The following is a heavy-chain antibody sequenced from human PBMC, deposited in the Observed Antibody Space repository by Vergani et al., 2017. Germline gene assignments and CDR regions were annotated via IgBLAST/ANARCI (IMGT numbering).Heavy chain of an antibody. CDR2: IYYSGST. D-gene: IGHD5-24*01. CDR1: GGSISSFH. Sequence: QVQLQESGPGLVKPSETLSLTCTVSGGSISSFHWSWIRQPPGKGLEWIGYIYYSGSTNYNPSLKSRVTISVDTSKNQFSLKLSSVTAAATAVYYCASTRDGYNYDWGQGTLVTVSS. CDR3: ASTRDGYNYD. V-gene: IGHV4-59*01. J-gene: IGHJ4*02.